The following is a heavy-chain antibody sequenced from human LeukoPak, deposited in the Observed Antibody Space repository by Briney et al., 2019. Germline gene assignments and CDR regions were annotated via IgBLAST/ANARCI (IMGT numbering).Heavy chain of an antibody. D-gene: IGHD2-15*01. V-gene: IGHV4-59*08. Sequence: SETLSLTCTVSGDSISSYYWSWIRQPPGKGLEWIGYIYYSGSTNYNPSLKSRVTISVDTSKNPFSLKLSSVTAADTAVYYCARHPLGYCSGGSCTNWFDPWGQGTLVTVSS. J-gene: IGHJ5*02. CDR3: ARHPLGYCSGGSCTNWFDP. CDR1: GDSISSYY. CDR2: IYYSGST.